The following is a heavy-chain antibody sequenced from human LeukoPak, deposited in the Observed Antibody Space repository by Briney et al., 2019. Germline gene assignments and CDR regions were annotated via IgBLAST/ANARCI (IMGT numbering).Heavy chain of an antibody. V-gene: IGHV3-21*01. J-gene: IGHJ4*02. CDR3: VRWSSGWYYFDY. D-gene: IGHD6-19*01. CDR1: GFTFSSYS. CDR2: ISSSSSYI. Sequence: PGGSLRLSCAASGFTFSSYSMNWVRQAPGKGLEWVSSISSSSSYIYYADSVKGRFTISRDNAKNSLYLQMNSLRAEDTAVYYCVRWSSGWYYFDYWGQGTLVTVSS.